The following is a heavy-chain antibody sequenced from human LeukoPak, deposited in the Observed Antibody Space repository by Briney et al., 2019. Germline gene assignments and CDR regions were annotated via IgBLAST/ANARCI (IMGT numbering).Heavy chain of an antibody. CDR1: GYTFTSYG. Sequence: ASVKDSCKASGYTFTSYGISWVRQAPGQGREWMGWISAYNGNTNYARRLQGRVTITTDTTTSTAYMELRRLRSDDTAVYYCAGDRLSGWLYYWGQGTLVTVSS. CDR2: ISAYNGNT. D-gene: IGHD6-19*01. V-gene: IGHV1-18*01. CDR3: AGDRLSGWLYY. J-gene: IGHJ4*02.